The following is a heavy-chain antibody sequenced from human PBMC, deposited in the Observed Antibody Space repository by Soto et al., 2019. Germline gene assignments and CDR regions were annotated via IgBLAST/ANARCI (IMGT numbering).Heavy chain of an antibody. J-gene: IGHJ6*02. CDR1: GGSFSGYY. D-gene: IGHD3-22*01. CDR3: ARGGPHYYDSSGYLIGMDV. CDR2: INHSGST. Sequence: SETLSLTCAVYGGSFSGYYWSWIRQPPGKGLEWIGEINHSGSTNYNPSLKSRVTISVDTSKNQFSLKLSSVTAADTAVYYCARGGPHYYDSSGYLIGMDVWGQGTTVTVSS. V-gene: IGHV4-34*01.